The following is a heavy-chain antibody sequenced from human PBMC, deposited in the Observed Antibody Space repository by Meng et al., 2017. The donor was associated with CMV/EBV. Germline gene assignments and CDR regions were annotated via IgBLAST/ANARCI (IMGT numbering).Heavy chain of an antibody. CDR1: GGTFNTFA. CDR3: ARGGDSWYSDY. D-gene: IGHD1-26*01. CDR2: IIPVFETA. J-gene: IGHJ4*02. Sequence: QVRLRQSVLELTKPGSQVKVSCKTSGGTFNTFAISWVRQAPGEGLEWMGGIIPVFETANYAERFQDRVTITADDSTTTAYMELSSLRADDTALYFCARGGDSWYSDYWGQGTLVTVSS. V-gene: IGHV1-69*12.